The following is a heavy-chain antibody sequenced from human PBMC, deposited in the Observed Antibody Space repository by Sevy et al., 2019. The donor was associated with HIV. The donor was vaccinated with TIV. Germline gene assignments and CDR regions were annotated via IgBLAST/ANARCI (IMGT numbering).Heavy chain of an antibody. CDR2: IYYSGST. J-gene: IGHJ3*02. CDR1: GGSISSYY. Sequence: SETLSLTCTVSGGSISSYYWSWIRQPPGKGLEWIGYIYYSGSTNCNPSLKSRVTISVDTSKNQFSLKLSSVTAADTAVYYCARGEWELRAFDIWGQGTMVTVSS. D-gene: IGHD1-26*01. CDR3: ARGEWELRAFDI. V-gene: IGHV4-59*13.